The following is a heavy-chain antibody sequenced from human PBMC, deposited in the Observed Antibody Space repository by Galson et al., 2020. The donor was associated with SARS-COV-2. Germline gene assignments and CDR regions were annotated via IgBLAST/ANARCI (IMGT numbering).Heavy chain of an antibody. CDR2: ISYDGSNK. CDR3: AKSGWFDP. V-gene: IGHV3-30*18. CDR1: GFTFSSYG. Sequence: GESLKISCAASGFTFSSYGMHWVRQAPGKGLEWVAVISYDGSNKYYADSVKGRFTISRDNSKNTLYLQMNSLRAEDTAVYYCAKSGWFDPWGQGTLVTVSS. J-gene: IGHJ5*02.